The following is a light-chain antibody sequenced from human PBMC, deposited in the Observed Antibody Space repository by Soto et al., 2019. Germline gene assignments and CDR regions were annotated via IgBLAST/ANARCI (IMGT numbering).Light chain of an antibody. Sequence: DIPMTQSPSSLSASVGDRVTITCRASQSISSYLNWYQQKPGKAPKLLIYAASSLQSGIPSRFSGSGSWTDFTLTISSLQPEDFATYYCQQSYTTPPTFGGGTMVEFK. CDR1: QSISSY. CDR2: AAS. CDR3: QQSYTTPPT. V-gene: IGKV1-39*01. J-gene: IGKJ4*01.